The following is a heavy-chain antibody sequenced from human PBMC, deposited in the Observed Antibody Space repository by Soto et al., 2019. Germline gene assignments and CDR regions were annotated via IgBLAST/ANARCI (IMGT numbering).Heavy chain of an antibody. D-gene: IGHD3-10*01. J-gene: IGHJ2*01. CDR2: IKSRTDGGTT. V-gene: IGHV3-15*01. Sequence: DVQLVESGGGLVKPGGSLRLSCAASEFPFTSAWMSWVRQAPGKGLEWVGRIKSRTDGGTTDYPAPVKGRFTISRDDSIHPLYLQLNGLTVEDTAVYYCATLRGVGFGYFDVWGRGTLVTVSS. CDR1: EFPFTSAW. CDR3: ATLRGVGFGYFDV.